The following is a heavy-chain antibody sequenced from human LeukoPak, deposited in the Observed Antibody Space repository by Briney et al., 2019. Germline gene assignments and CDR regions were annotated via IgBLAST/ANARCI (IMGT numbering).Heavy chain of an antibody. D-gene: IGHD2-15*01. CDR1: GFTLSSYS. CDR2: ISSSSSAM. CDR3: ARVLRYCSGGNCYSGGLGYMDV. Sequence: GGSLRLSCAASGFTLSSYSMNWVRQAPGKGLEWVSYISSSSSAMYYADSVKGRFTISRDNAKNSLFLQMNSLRAEDTAVYYYARVLRYCSGGNCYSGGLGYMDVWGKGTTVTVSS. J-gene: IGHJ6*03. V-gene: IGHV3-48*04.